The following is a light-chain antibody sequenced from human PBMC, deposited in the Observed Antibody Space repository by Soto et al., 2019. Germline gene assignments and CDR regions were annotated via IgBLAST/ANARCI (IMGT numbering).Light chain of an antibody. CDR3: CSYAGSYTWV. CDR1: SSDVGAYNY. V-gene: IGLV2-11*01. Sequence: QSALTQPRSVSGSPGQSVTISCTGTSSDVGAYNYVSWYQQHPDKAPKLMIYDVTRRPSGVPDRFSGSRSGGTASLTISGLQTEDAADYYCCSYAGSYTWVFGGGTKVTVL. J-gene: IGLJ3*02. CDR2: DVT.